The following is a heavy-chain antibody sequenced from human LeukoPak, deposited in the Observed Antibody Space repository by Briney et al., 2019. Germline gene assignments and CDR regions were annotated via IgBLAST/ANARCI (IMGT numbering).Heavy chain of an antibody. CDR3: AKGPYYYDSSAYHYGAFDI. CDR2: ISGSGGSA. CDR1: GFTFSSYA. Sequence: GGSLRLSCAASGFTFSSYAMSWVRQAPGKGLEWVSTISGSGGSAYHADSVKGRFTISRDNSKNTLYLQMNSLRAEDTAVYYCAKGPYYYDSSAYHYGAFDIWGQGTMVTVSS. J-gene: IGHJ3*02. V-gene: IGHV3-23*01. D-gene: IGHD3-22*01.